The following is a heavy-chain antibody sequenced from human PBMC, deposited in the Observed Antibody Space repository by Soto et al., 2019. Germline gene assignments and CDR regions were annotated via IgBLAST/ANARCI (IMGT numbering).Heavy chain of an antibody. J-gene: IGHJ4*02. V-gene: IGHV1-46*01. CDR2: IIPIVGSA. Sequence: ASVKVSCKASGYTFTSYYMHWARQAPGQGLEWMGRIIPIVGSASYAQKFQGRVTITTDKSTSTGYMELSSLRSEDTAVYYCAREEYSSSWPDYWGQGTLVTVSS. D-gene: IGHD6-13*01. CDR1: GYTFTSYY. CDR3: AREEYSSSWPDY.